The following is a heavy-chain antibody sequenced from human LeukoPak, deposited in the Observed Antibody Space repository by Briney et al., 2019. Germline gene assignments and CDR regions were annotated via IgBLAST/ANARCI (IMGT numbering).Heavy chain of an antibody. CDR2: TYYRSRWYD. V-gene: IGHV6-1*01. D-gene: IGHD1-26*01. J-gene: IGHJ4*02. Sequence: SQTLSLTCAISGDSVSSNSAAWIWIRQSPSRGLEWLGWTYYRSRWYDDYAVSVKSRVVINPDTSKNQFSLQLSSATPEDTAIYYCARLRADSGNYHLDYWGRGTLVTVSS. CDR1: GDSVSSNSAA. CDR3: ARLRADSGNYHLDY.